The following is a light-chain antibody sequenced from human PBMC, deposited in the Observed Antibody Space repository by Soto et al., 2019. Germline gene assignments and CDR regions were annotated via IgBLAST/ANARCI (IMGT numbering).Light chain of an antibody. CDR2: EVS. Sequence: QSVLTQPASVSESPGQSISISCTGTSSDIGGYNYVSWYQQYPGKVPKLIIYEVSSRPSGISNRFSGSKSGNTASLTISGLQPEDEAVYYCSSYTLRSTVVLGGGTKVTVL. CDR3: SSYTLRSTVV. CDR1: SSDIGGYNY. V-gene: IGLV2-14*01. J-gene: IGLJ3*02.